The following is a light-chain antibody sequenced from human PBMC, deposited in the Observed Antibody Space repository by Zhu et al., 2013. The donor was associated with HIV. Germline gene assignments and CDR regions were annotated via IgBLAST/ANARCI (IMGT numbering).Light chain of an antibody. CDR1: QSVRGDF. CDR3: QHYNKWPPWT. J-gene: IGKJ1*01. CDR2: GAS. Sequence: EIVLTQSPGTLSLSPGERATLSCRASQSVRGDFLAWYQQKPGQAPRVVIYGASSRATGIPDRFSGSGSGTDFTLTISRLEPEDFAVYYCQHYNKWPPWTFGQGTKVEIK. V-gene: IGKV3-20*01.